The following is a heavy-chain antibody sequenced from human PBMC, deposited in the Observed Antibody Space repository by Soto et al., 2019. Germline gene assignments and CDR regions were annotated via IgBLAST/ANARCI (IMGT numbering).Heavy chain of an antibody. Sequence: QVQLVQSRAEVKKPGSSVKVSCKASGGTFSSYAISWVLQAPGQGLEWMGGIIPIFGTANYAQKFQGRVTITADESTSTAYMELSSLRSEDTAVYYCARGGNSGSSLPFDYWGQGTLVTVSS. CDR2: IIPIFGTA. J-gene: IGHJ4*02. V-gene: IGHV1-69*01. CDR1: GGTFSSYA. D-gene: IGHD1-26*01. CDR3: ARGGNSGSSLPFDY.